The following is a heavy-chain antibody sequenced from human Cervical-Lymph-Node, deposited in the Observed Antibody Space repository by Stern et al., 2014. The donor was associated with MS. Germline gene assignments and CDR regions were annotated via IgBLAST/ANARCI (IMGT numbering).Heavy chain of an antibody. CDR3: ARDHLRMARIPSDY. CDR1: GFTFSTYS. J-gene: IGHJ4*02. V-gene: IGHV3-21*01. Sequence: EVQLLESGGGLVKPGGSLRLSCVASGFTFSTYSMNWVRQAPGKGLEWVSSITIGGTYIYYADSVKGRFSISRDNAKNSLYLQMNSLRAEDTAVYYWARDHLRMARIPSDYWGQGTLVTVSS. CDR2: ITIGGTYI. D-gene: IGHD5-24*01.